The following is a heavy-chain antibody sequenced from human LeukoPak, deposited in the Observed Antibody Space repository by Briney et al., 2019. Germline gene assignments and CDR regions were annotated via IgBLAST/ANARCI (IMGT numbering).Heavy chain of an antibody. CDR3: ARVLDAFDI. CDR2: IIPIFGTA. Sequence: SVNVSCKASGGTFIIYAISWVRQAPGQGLEWMGGIIPIFGTANYAQKFQGRVTITADKATSTAYMELSSLRSEDTAVYYCARVLDAFDIWGQGTMVTVSS. CDR1: GGTFIIYA. V-gene: IGHV1-69*06. J-gene: IGHJ3*02.